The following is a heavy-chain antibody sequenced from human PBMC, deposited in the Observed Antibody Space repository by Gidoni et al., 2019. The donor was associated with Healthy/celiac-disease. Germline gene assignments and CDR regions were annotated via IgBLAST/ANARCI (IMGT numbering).Heavy chain of an antibody. CDR1: GFTFDDYA. J-gene: IGHJ3*02. CDR3: SAAWSYGDNDAFDI. D-gene: IGHD4-17*01. CDR2: ISWDGGST. V-gene: IGHV3-43D*04. Sequence: EVQLVESGGVVVQPGGSLRLSCAASGFTFDDYAMHWVRQAPGKGLEWVSLISWDGGSTYYADSVKGRFTISRDNSKNSLYLQMNSLRAEDTALYYCSAAWSYGDNDAFDIWGQGTMVTVSS.